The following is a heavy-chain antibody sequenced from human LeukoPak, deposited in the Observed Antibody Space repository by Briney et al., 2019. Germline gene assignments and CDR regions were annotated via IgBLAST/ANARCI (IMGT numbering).Heavy chain of an antibody. V-gene: IGHV1-8*01. Sequence: ASVKVSCKASGYTFTGYDINWVRQATGQGLEWMGWMNPNSGNTGYAQKFQGRVTMTRNTSISTAYMELSSLRSEDTAVYYCARGFRSGIAARLRRAGFDYWGQGTLVTVSS. CDR3: ARGFRSGIAARLRRAGFDY. CDR1: GYTFTGYD. J-gene: IGHJ4*02. CDR2: MNPNSGNT. D-gene: IGHD6-6*01.